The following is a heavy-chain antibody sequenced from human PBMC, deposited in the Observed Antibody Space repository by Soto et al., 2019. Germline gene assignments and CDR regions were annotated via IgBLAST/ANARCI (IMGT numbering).Heavy chain of an antibody. Sequence: SVKVSCKASGYTFTGHYIQWVRQAPEQGPEWMGEIGPESGATRYAQKFQGRVTMTRDMSITTVYMELNNLSPDDTAVYYCGRGRSGQIVVFYWGQGTPVTVSS. CDR2: IGPESGAT. V-gene: IGHV1-2*02. CDR3: GRGRSGQIVVFY. J-gene: IGHJ4*02. CDR1: GYTFTGHY. D-gene: IGHD1-26*01.